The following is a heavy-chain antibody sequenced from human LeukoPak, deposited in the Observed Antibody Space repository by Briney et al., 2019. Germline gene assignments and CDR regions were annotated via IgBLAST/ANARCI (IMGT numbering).Heavy chain of an antibody. V-gene: IGHV3-30*18. CDR2: ISYDGSNK. Sequence: PGGSLRLSCAASGFTFSSYGMHWVRQAPGKGLEWVAVISYDGSNKYYADSVKGRFTISRDNSKNTLYLQMNSLRAEDTAVYYCAKVPIRHCSGGSCYRDAFDIWGQGTMVTVSS. D-gene: IGHD2-15*01. CDR3: AKVPIRHCSGGSCYRDAFDI. J-gene: IGHJ3*02. CDR1: GFTFSSYG.